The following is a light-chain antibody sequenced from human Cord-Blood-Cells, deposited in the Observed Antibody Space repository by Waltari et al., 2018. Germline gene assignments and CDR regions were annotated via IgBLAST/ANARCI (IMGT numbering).Light chain of an antibody. Sequence: EIVLTQSPGTLSLSPGERATLSCRASQSVSSSYLAWYQQKPGQAPRLLIYGASSRATDIPDRFSGSGSGTDFTLTISRLEPEDFAVYYCQQYGSSPFGGGTKVEIK. CDR2: GAS. V-gene: IGKV3-20*01. CDR1: QSVSSSY. CDR3: QQYGSSP. J-gene: IGKJ4*01.